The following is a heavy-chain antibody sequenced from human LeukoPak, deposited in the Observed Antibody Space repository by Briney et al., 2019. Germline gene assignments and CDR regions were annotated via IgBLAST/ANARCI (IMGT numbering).Heavy chain of an antibody. CDR3: ARVESRAYYGMDV. Sequence: GGSLRLSCAASGFTFSSYSMHWVRQAPGKGLEWVAVISYDGSKKYYADSVKGRFTISRDNSKNTLYLQMNSLRAEDTAVYYCARVESRAYYGMDVWGQGTTVTVSS. CDR1: GFTFSSYS. J-gene: IGHJ6*02. V-gene: IGHV3-30*14. CDR2: ISYDGSKK.